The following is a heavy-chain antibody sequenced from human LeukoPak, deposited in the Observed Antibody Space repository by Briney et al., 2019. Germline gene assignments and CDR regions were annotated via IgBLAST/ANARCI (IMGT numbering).Heavy chain of an antibody. J-gene: IGHJ4*02. V-gene: IGHV1-8*01. CDR2: MNPNSGNT. Sequence: ASVTVSFTASVYTFTIYDINWGRQAPGQGLEWMGWMNPNSGNTGYAQKFQGRVTMTRNIFISTAYMELSSLSSEDTAVYYCARVEYISGYSHVYWGQGTLVTVSS. CDR3: ARVEYISGYSHVY. CDR1: VYTFTIYD. D-gene: IGHD3-22*01.